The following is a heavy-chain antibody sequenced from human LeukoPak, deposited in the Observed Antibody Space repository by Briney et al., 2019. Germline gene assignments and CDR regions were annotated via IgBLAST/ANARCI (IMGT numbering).Heavy chain of an antibody. CDR1: GYTFTDYY. CDR2: MNPNSGGT. Sequence: GASVKVSCKASGYTFTDYYIHWVRQAPGQGLEWMAWMNPNSGGTSYAQKFQGRVTMTRDTSISTAYMELSSLRSEDTAVYYCARRRISRVTPYWFDPWGQGTLVTVSS. D-gene: IGHD4-23*01. J-gene: IGHJ5*02. V-gene: IGHV1-2*02. CDR3: ARRRISRVTPYWFDP.